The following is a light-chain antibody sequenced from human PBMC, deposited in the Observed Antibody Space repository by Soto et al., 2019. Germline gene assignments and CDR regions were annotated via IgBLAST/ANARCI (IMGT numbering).Light chain of an antibody. CDR1: SSNIGAGYD. J-gene: IGLJ2*01. V-gene: IGLV1-40*01. Sequence: QSVLTQPPSVSGAPGQRVTISCTASSSNIGAGYDVHWYQQLPGTAPKLLIYGNSNRPSGVPDRFSGSKSGTSASLAITGLQAEDEADYYCQSYDSSLKVVFGGGTKVTVL. CDR3: QSYDSSLKVV. CDR2: GNS.